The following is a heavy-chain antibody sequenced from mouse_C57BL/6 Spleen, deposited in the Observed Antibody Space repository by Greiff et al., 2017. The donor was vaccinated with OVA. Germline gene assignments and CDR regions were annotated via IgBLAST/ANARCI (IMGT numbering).Heavy chain of an antibody. CDR2: ISGGGGNT. D-gene: IGHD1-1*01. V-gene: IGHV5-9*01. CDR1: GFTFSSYT. Sequence: VESGGGLVKPGGSLKLSCAASGFTFSSYTMSWVRQTPEKRLEWVATISGGGGNTYYPDSVKGRFTISRDNAKNTLYLQMSSLRSEDTALYYCASPYYYGSSFYWYFDVWGTGTTVTVSS. CDR3: ASPYYYGSSFYWYFDV. J-gene: IGHJ1*03.